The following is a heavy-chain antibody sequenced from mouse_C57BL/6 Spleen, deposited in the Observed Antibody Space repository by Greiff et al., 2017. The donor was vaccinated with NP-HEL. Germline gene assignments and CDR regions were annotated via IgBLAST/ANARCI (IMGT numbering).Heavy chain of an antibody. CDR1: GFNIKDDY. D-gene: IGHD2-3*01. J-gene: IGHJ1*03. CDR3: TKMVPSYWYFDV. V-gene: IGHV14-4*01. CDR2: IDPENGDT. Sequence: EVQLQQSGAELVRPGASVKLSCTASGFNIKDDYMHWVKQRPEQGLEWIGWIDPENGDTEYASKFQGKATITADTSSNTAYLQLSSLTSEDTAVYYCTKMVPSYWYFDVWGTGTTVTVSS.